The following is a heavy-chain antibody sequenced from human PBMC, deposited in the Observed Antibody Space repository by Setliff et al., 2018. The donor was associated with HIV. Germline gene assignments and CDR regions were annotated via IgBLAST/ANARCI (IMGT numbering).Heavy chain of an antibody. V-gene: IGHV3-23*01. CDR3: AKGTYSYDSSGPDY. CDR2: ISGSGTTT. Sequence: GGSLRLSCVASGITFNIYAMTWVRQAPGKGLEWVSSISGSGTTTYYADSVKGRFTISRDNSKNTLYLQMNSLRAEDTAVYYCAKGTYSYDSSGPDYWGQGTLVTVSS. D-gene: IGHD3-22*01. CDR1: GITFNIYA. J-gene: IGHJ4*02.